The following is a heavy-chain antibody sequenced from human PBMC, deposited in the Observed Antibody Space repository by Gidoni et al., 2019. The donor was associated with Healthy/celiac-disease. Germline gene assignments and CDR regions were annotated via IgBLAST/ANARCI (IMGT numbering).Heavy chain of an antibody. D-gene: IGHD3-10*01. V-gene: IGHV4-30-4*01. CDR3: ARGPYNILWFGELSN. CDR2: IYYSGST. J-gene: IGHJ4*02. CDR1: GGSIRSGDYY. Sequence: QVPLQESGPGLVTPSKTLSLTCTFSGGSIRSGDYYGSWTRQPPGKGLEWRGYIYYSGSTYYNPYLKSRGNISVDTSKNQFSLKLSSVTAADTAVYYCARGPYNILWFGELSNWGQGTLVTVSS.